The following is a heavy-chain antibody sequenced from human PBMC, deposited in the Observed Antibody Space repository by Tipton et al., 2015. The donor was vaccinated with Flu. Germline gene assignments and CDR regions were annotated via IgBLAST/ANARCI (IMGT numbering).Heavy chain of an antibody. V-gene: IGHV3-66*02. CDR3: ARSVGAFDS. CDR1: GFSVSSNY. D-gene: IGHD1-26*01. CDR2: IYIDGDT. J-gene: IGHJ4*02. Sequence: SLRLSCATSGFSVSSNYMTWVRQAPGKGLEWVAVIYIDGDTYFADSVKGRFTISRDSSKNTMFLQMNRLRGEDTAVYFCARSVGAFDSWGQGTLVIVSS.